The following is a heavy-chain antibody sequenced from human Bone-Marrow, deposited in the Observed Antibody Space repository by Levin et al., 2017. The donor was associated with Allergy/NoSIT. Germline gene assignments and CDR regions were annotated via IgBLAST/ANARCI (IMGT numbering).Heavy chain of an antibody. CDR1: GFTFDNYA. V-gene: IGHV3-9*01. Sequence: GGSLRLSCAASGFTFDNYAMHWVRQVPGKGLEWVSGISWNSDDIAYADSVRGRFIISRDNANSSLYLQMNSLRSEDTAFYYCVKDDASGWYVGFAYWGQGALVTVSS. CDR2: ISWNSDDI. D-gene: IGHD6-19*01. CDR3: VKDDASGWYVGFAY. J-gene: IGHJ4*02.